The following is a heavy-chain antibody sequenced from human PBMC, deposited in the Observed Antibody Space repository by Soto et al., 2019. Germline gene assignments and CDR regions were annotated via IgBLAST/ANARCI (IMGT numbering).Heavy chain of an antibody. J-gene: IGHJ3*02. D-gene: IGHD2-15*01. CDR3: AKEWRDIVVVVAASDAFDI. Sequence: QVQLVESGGGVVQPGRSLRLSCAASGFTFSSYGMHWVRQAPGKGLEWVAVISYDGSNKYYADSVKGRFTISRDNSKNTLYLQMNSLRAEDTAVYYCAKEWRDIVVVVAASDAFDIWGQGTMVTVSS. CDR2: ISYDGSNK. V-gene: IGHV3-30*18. CDR1: GFTFSSYG.